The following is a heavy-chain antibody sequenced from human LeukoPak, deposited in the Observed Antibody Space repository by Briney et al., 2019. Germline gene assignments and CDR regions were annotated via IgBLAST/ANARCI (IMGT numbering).Heavy chain of an antibody. J-gene: IGHJ4*02. CDR1: GGSFSSGSYY. CDR3: ARGSGVTPVDY. CDR2: IYYSGRT. D-gene: IGHD4-11*01. V-gene: IGHV4-61*01. Sequence: SETLSLTCTVSGGSFSSGSYYWSWIRQPPGKGLEWIGYIYYSGRTNYNPSLKSRVTISVDTSKNQFSLKLSSVTAADTAVYYCARGSGVTPVDYWGQGTLVTVSS.